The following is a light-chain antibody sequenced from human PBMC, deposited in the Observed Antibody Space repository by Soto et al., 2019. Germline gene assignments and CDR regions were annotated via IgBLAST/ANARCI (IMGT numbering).Light chain of an antibody. CDR2: AVS. J-gene: IGKJ1*01. CDR1: QSVSSN. Sequence: EILMTQSPVTLSVSPGERATLSCRASQSVSSNVAWYQQKPGQAPRLLIYAVSTRATGIPARFSGSGSGTEFTLTINSLQSEDFAVYYCQQYNNWPPMWTFGQGTKVDIK. CDR3: QQYNNWPPMWT. V-gene: IGKV3-15*01.